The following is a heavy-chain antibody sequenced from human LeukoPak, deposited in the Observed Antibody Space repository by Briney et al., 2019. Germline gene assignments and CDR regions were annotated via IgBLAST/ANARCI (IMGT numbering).Heavy chain of an antibody. D-gene: IGHD5-12*01. V-gene: IGHV1-69*04. CDR1: GGTLSSYA. CDR2: IIPIFGIA. J-gene: IGHJ5*02. CDR3: ARESDYDHWFDP. Sequence: AVKVSCKACGGTLSSYAISWVRPAPGQGLAWVGRIIPIFGIAHYAQKFQGRVTITADKSTSTAYMELSSLRSEDTAVYYCARESDYDHWFDPWGQGTLVTVSS.